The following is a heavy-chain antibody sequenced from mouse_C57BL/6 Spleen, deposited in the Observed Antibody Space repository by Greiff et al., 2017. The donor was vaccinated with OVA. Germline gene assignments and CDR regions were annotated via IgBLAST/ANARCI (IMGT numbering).Heavy chain of an antibody. CDR2: ISYDGSN. D-gene: IGHD2-3*01. CDR3: ARGDGYYWYFDV. V-gene: IGHV3-6*01. J-gene: IGHJ1*03. CDR1: GYSITSGYY. Sequence: ESGPGLVKPSQSLSLTCSVTGYSITSGYYWKWIRQFPGNKLEWMGYISYDGSNNYNPSFKNRISITRDTSKNQSFLKLNSVTTEDTATYYCARGDGYYWYFDVWGTGTTVTVSS.